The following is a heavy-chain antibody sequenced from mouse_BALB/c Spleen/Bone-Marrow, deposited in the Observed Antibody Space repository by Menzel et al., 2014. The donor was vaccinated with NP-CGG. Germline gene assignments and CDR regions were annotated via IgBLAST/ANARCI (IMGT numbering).Heavy chain of an antibody. Sequence: VQLKESGTVLARPGASVKMSCKASGYTFTSHWMHWVKQRPGQGLEWLGTIYPGNSDTTYNQKFKGKAKLTAVTSTSTAYMELSSLTNEDSVVYYCTTLARNYFDYWGQGTTLTVSS. V-gene: IGHV1-5*01. CDR3: TTLARNYFDY. J-gene: IGHJ2*01. CDR2: IYPGNSDT. CDR1: GYTFTSHW.